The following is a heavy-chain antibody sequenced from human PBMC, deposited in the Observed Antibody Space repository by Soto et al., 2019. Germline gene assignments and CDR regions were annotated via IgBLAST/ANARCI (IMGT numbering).Heavy chain of an antibody. CDR2: IHGGGNSA. Sequence: EVQLLESGGALVQPGRSLRLSCAASGFTFSGYAMSWVRQAPGKGLEWVSVIHGGGNSAYYADSVKGRFTISRDNSKNTLYLQMSSLRGEDTAVYYCATTRGRVSTLCHFDYWGQGTLGTVSS. CDR3: ATTRGRVSTLCHFDY. CDR1: GFTFSGYA. V-gene: IGHV3-23*01. J-gene: IGHJ4*02. D-gene: IGHD3-10*01.